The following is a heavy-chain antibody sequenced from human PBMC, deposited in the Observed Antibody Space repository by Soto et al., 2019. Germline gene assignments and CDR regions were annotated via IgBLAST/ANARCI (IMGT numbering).Heavy chain of an antibody. Sequence: QVQLVESGGGVVHPGTSLRLSCVTSGFTFSSFAMDWVRQAPGKGLEWAAAISFDGRDISYRESVKGRFTISRDKFKNSVYLRMNSLRPEDTAVYYCAKESLDYFDSGRFYAPAFDHWGQGTMVTVSS. CDR2: ISFDGRDI. J-gene: IGHJ4*02. V-gene: IGHV3-30*18. CDR1: GFTFSSFA. CDR3: AKESLDYFDSGRFYAPAFDH. D-gene: IGHD3-10*01.